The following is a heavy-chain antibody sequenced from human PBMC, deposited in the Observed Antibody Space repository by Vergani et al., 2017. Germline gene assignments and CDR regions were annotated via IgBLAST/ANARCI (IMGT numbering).Heavy chain of an antibody. V-gene: IGHV4-34*01. CDR1: GGSFSGYY. J-gene: IGHJ6*02. D-gene: IGHD3-22*01. Sequence: QVQLQQWGAGLLKPSETLSLTCAVYGGSFSGYYWSWIRQPPGKGLEWIGEINHSGSTNYNPSLKSRVTISVDTSKNQFSLKLGSVTAADTAVYYCARGGPPYYYDSSGYYPPRSYYYGMDVWGQGTTVTVSS. CDR3: ARGGPPYYYDSSGYYPPRSYYYGMDV. CDR2: INHSGST.